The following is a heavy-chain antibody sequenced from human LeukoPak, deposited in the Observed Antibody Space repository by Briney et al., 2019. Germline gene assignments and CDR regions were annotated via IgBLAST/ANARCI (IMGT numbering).Heavy chain of an antibody. V-gene: IGHV3-48*03. CDR3: AKDPDDSSE. CDR1: GFTLSSYE. D-gene: IGHD3-22*01. CDR2: ISTSGSTI. Sequence: GGSLRLSCAASGFTLSSYEMNWVRQAPGKGLEWVSYISTSGSTIYYADSVRGRFTISRDNAKNSLYLQMNSLRAEDTAVYYCAKDPDDSSEWGQGTLVTVSS. J-gene: IGHJ4*02.